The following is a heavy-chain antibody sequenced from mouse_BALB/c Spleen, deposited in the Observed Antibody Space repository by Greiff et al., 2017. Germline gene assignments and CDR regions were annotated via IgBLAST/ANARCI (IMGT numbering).Heavy chain of an antibody. CDR2: IDPANGNT. V-gene: IGHV14-3*02. D-gene: IGHD2-2*01. CDR1: GFNIKDTY. Sequence: EVQLQQSGAELVKPGASVKLSCTASGFNIKDTYMHWVKQRPEQGLEWIGRIDPANGNTKYDPKFQGKATITADTSSNTAYLQLSSLTSEDTAVYYCANDGNDAPFDYWGQGTTLTVSS. CDR3: ANDGNDAPFDY. J-gene: IGHJ2*01.